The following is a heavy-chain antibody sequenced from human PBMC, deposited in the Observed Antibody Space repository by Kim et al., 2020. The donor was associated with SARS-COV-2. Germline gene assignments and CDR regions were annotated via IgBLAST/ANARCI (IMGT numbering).Heavy chain of an antibody. J-gene: IGHJ4*02. V-gene: IGHV3-48*02. Sequence: GGSLRLSCAASGFTFSRYSMNWVRQAPGKGLEWVSYISSSSTIYYADSVKGRFTISRDNAKNSVYLQMNSLIDEDTAVYYCARSGNFRVDYWGQGTLVTVSS. CDR3: ARSGNFRVDY. CDR2: ISSSSTI. CDR1: GFTFSRYS.